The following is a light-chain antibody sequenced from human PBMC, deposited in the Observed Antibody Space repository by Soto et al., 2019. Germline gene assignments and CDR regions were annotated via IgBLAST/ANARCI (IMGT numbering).Light chain of an antibody. Sequence: DIQMTQSPSSLSASVGDRVTITCRASQNIYNSLNWYQQKPGKAPNLLIYAASTLQSGVPSRFSGSGSGTDFTLTISSLQLEDFATYYCQQGYSTRTFGQGTKVEIK. CDR2: AAS. J-gene: IGKJ1*01. V-gene: IGKV1-39*01. CDR3: QQGYSTRT. CDR1: QNIYNS.